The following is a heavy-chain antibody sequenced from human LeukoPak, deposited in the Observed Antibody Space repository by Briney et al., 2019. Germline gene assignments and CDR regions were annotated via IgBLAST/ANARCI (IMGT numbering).Heavy chain of an antibody. D-gene: IGHD6-13*01. CDR1: GFIFSSYA. V-gene: IGHV3-23*01. J-gene: IGHJ4*02. Sequence: GGSLRLSCAASGFIFSSYALSWVRQAPGKGLEWVSAISPSGAGTYYADSVKGRFTIFRDNSKNTLYLQMNSLRAEDTAVYYCAKDKDRDSSSCYGGDYWGQGTLVT. CDR3: AKDKDRDSSSCYGGDY. CDR2: ISPSGAGT.